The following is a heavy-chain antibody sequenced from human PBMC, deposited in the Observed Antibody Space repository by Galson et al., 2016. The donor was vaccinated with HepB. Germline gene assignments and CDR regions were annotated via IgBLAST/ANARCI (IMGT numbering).Heavy chain of an antibody. J-gene: IGHJ4*02. D-gene: IGHD4-17*01. CDR3: ARAGVDYGADGYGIDY. V-gene: IGHV2-70*01. Sequence: PALVKPTQTLTLTCTFSGFSLCTNGMCVSWIRQPPGKALEWLALIDWDDDKYYSTSLKTRLTISQDTSKNQVVLTMTNMDPVDTATYYCARAGVDYGADGYGIDYWGQGTLVTVSS. CDR2: IDWDDDK. CDR1: GFSLCTNGMC.